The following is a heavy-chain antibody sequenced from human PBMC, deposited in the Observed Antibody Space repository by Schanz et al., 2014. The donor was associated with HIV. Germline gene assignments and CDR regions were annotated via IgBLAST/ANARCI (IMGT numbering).Heavy chain of an antibody. CDR2: LWYDGTNT. J-gene: IGHJ6*02. CDR1: GFTFSTYG. CDR3: ASTIYPYSSSSDYYYGMDV. Sequence: VHLVESGGGMVQPGGSLRLSCAVSGFTFSTYGMHWVRQAPGKGLDWVAALWYDGTNTLYADSVKGRFTISRDNSEKTLYLQMNSLRAEDTAVYYCASTIYPYSSSSDYYYGMDVWGQGTTVSVSS. V-gene: IGHV3-33*01. D-gene: IGHD6-6*01.